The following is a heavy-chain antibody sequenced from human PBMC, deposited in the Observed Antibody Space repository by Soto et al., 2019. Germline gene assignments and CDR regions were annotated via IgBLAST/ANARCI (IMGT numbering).Heavy chain of an antibody. V-gene: IGHV3-48*03. CDR1: GFSLSGYE. CDR3: TSDGVSFSEAGRNYNGMDV. CDR2: ISGSGSTI. J-gene: IGHJ6*02. Sequence: GGSLRLSCAASGFSLSGYEMNWVRQAPGRGLEWVSYISGSGSTIYYADSVKGRFTISRDDANNLVSLQMNSLSAEDTAVYYCTSDGVSFSEAGRNYNGMDVWGQGASVTVSS. D-gene: IGHD6-19*01.